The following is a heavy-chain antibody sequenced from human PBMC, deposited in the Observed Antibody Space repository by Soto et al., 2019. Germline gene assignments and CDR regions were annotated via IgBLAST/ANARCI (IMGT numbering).Heavy chain of an antibody. J-gene: IGHJ3*02. CDR3: AKEGVSLTEHGTFDDPFDI. CDR2: VSGSGGST. CDR1: GFTFTNFA. Sequence: EVQLLESGGGLVQPGGSLRLSCAASGFTFTNFAMSWVRQAPGKGLEWVAGVSGSGGSTYYADSVKGRFTISRDTSKNTMYLEMYSLRADDTAVYYCAKEGVSLTEHGTFDDPFDIWGQGTMVTVSS. V-gene: IGHV3-23*01. D-gene: IGHD3-9*01.